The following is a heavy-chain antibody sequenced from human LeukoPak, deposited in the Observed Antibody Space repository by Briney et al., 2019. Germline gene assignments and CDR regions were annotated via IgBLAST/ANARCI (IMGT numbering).Heavy chain of an antibody. CDR1: GFTVSSNY. CDR2: ISSSSSYI. CDR3: ARGKGYSSSWFDY. J-gene: IGHJ4*02. D-gene: IGHD6-13*01. V-gene: IGHV3-21*01. Sequence: GGSLRLSCSASGFTVSSNYMSWVRQAPGKGLEWVSSISSSSSYIYYADSVKGRFTISRDNAKNLLYLQMNSLRAEDTAVYYCARGKGYSSSWFDYWGQGTLVTVSS.